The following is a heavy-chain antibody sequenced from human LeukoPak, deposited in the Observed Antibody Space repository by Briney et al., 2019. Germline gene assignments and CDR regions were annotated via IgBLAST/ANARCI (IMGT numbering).Heavy chain of an antibody. J-gene: IGHJ4*02. V-gene: IGHV3-30*18. Sequence: GGSLRLSCAASGFTFSSYAMSWVRQAPGKGLEWVATISHDGGNKNYADSVKGRFTISRDNSKNTLYLQMSSLRTDDTAVYNCAKDWGRHFASGSSYLDNWGQGTLVTVSS. D-gene: IGHD3-10*01. CDR1: GFTFSSYA. CDR3: AKDWGRHFASGSSYLDN. CDR2: ISHDGGNK.